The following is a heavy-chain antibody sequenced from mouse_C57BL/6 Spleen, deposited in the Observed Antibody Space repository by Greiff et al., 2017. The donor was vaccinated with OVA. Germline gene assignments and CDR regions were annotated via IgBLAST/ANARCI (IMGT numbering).Heavy chain of an antibody. D-gene: IGHD2-3*01. Sequence: ESGPGLVKPSQSLSLTCSVTGYSITSGYYWNWIRQFPGNKLEWMGYISYDGSNNYNPSLKNRISITRDTSKNQFFLKLNSVTTEDTATYYCARGYDGYYLFDYWGQGTTLTVSS. CDR1: GYSITSGYY. V-gene: IGHV3-6*01. CDR3: ARGYDGYYLFDY. J-gene: IGHJ2*01. CDR2: ISYDGSN.